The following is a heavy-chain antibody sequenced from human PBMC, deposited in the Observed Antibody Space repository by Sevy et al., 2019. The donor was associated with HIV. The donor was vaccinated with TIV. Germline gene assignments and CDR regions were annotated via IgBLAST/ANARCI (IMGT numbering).Heavy chain of an antibody. CDR2: MSYDGNYK. J-gene: IGHJ4*02. Sequence: GGSLRLSCAASGFTFSDYDMHWVRQAPGKGLEWVAVMSYDGNYKYHADSVKVRFTISRDNFKNTLYLQMNSLRVEDTAVYFCARLFSCGGDCYYLDYWGQGAPVTVSS. V-gene: IGHV3-30*04. CDR1: GFTFSDYD. CDR3: ARLFSCGGDCYYLDY. D-gene: IGHD2-21*02.